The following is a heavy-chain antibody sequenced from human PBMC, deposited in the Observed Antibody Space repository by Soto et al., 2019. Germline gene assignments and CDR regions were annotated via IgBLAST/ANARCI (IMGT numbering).Heavy chain of an antibody. V-gene: IGHV4-30-4*01. CDR2: IYYSGST. D-gene: IGHD3-3*01. CDR1: GGSIGSGDYC. Sequence: SSETLSLTWTVAGGSIGSGDYCWSWIRQPPGKGLEWIGYIYYSGSTYYNPSLKSGVTISVTTSKTRSPLKLSSVTAADRAVFFCAEDTTYEFVPGSWHSWGNGTPVTV. CDR3: AEDTTYEFVPGSWHS. J-gene: IGHJ6*03.